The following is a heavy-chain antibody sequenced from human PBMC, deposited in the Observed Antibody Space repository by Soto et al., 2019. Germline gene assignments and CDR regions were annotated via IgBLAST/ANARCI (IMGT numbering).Heavy chain of an antibody. J-gene: IGHJ3*02. D-gene: IGHD6-19*01. CDR2: IYYSGST. Sequence: PSATLSLTCTVSGGSISSYYWSWIRQPPGKGLEWIGYIYYSGSTNYNPSLKSRVTISVDTSKNQFSLKLSSVTAADTAVYYCVGWLAWDDAFDIWGQGTMVTVSS. CDR1: GGSISSYY. V-gene: IGHV4-59*08. CDR3: VGWLAWDDAFDI.